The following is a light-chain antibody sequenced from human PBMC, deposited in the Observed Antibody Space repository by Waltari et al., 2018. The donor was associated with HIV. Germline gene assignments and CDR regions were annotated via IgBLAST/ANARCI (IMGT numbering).Light chain of an antibody. Sequence: QSVLTQPPSVSGAPGQRVTISCTGSSSNIGAGYDVPWYQQLPGTAPKLLIYGNSNRPSGVPDRFSGSKSGTSASLAITGLQAEDEADYYCQSYDSSQNWVFGGGTKLTVL. CDR2: GNS. CDR1: SSNIGAGYD. J-gene: IGLJ3*02. CDR3: QSYDSSQNWV. V-gene: IGLV1-40*01.